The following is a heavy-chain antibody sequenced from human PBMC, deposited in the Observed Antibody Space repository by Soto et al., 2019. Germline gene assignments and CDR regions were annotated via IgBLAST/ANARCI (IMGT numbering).Heavy chain of an antibody. Sequence: QLQLQESGSGLVKPSQTLSLTCAVSGGSISSGGYSWSWIRQPPGKGLEWIGYIYHSGSTYYNPSPKSRVTISVDRSKNQVSLKLSSVTAADTAVYYCARYIAAAGTNYFDYWGQGTLVTVSS. CDR2: IYHSGST. CDR1: GGSISSGGYS. D-gene: IGHD6-13*01. V-gene: IGHV4-30-2*01. CDR3: ARYIAAAGTNYFDY. J-gene: IGHJ4*02.